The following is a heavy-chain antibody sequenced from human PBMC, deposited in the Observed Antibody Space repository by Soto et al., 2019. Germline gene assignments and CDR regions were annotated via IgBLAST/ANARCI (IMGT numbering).Heavy chain of an antibody. CDR2: IYWDDDK. CDR1: GFSLSTDGVG. V-gene: IGHV2-5*02. Sequence: QITLKESGPTLVKPTQTLTLTCTFSGFSLSTDGVGVGWIRQPPGKALEWLALIYWDDDKRYSPSLNSRLTITKDTSNNQVVLTMTTMAPVDTATYCCAHVKTGTILFDYWGQGTLVTVSS. CDR3: AHVKTGTILFDY. D-gene: IGHD1-7*01. J-gene: IGHJ4*02.